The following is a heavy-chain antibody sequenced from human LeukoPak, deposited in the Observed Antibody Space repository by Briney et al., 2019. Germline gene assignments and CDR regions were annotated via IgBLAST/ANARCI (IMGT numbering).Heavy chain of an antibody. Sequence: PGGSLRLSCAASKFTFSSHAMNWVRQTPGKGLEWVSTISGLGDKTYYADSVEGRFTISRDNSKNTLFLQMNSLRAEDTAVYYCAKDQGDTMVRGAPPYYYYGMDVWGQGTTVTVSS. CDR3: AKDQGDTMVRGAPPYYYYGMDV. J-gene: IGHJ6*02. D-gene: IGHD3-10*01. CDR2: ISGLGDKT. CDR1: KFTFSSHA. V-gene: IGHV3-23*01.